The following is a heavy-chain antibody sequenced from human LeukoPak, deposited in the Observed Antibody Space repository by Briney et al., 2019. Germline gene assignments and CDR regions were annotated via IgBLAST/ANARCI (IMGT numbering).Heavy chain of an antibody. CDR2: IIPMSGTT. CDR1: GDTFSSYA. CDR3: ARSNNVFFAGDH. D-gene: IGHD1/OR15-1a*01. J-gene: IGHJ4*02. V-gene: IGHV1-69*13. Sequence: PVKVSCKASGDTFSSYAFSWVRQAPGQGHEWMGAIIPMSGTTHYAQNFQGRVTITSDESTRTVYLEVTSLRSEDTALYYCARSNNVFFAGDHWGQGTLVTVSS.